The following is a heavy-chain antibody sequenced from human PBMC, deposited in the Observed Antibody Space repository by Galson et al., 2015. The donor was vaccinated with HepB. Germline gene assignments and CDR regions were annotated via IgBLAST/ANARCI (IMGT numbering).Heavy chain of an antibody. Sequence: CAISGDSVSNDSAARHWVRQSPSGGLEWLGRTFYRSRWFHNYAVSLESRLAIIPDTSKNHFTLQLKSVTPEDTAVYYCARVAWGRLDPWGQGTLVIVSS. D-gene: IGHD3-16*01. V-gene: IGHV6-1*01. CDR1: GDSVSNDSAA. J-gene: IGHJ5*02. CDR3: ARVAWGRLDP. CDR2: TFYRSRWFH.